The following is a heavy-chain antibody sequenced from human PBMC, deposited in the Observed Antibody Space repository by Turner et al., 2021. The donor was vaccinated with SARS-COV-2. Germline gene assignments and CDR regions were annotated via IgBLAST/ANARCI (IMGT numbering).Heavy chain of an antibody. D-gene: IGHD6-13*01. CDR3: ARLHTSSWYFDY. V-gene: IGHV3-7*03. CDR1: GFTFSSYW. CDR2: IKQDGSEK. J-gene: IGHJ4*02. Sequence: EVQRVESGGGLVQPGGSLRLSCAASGFTFSSYWVSWVRQAPGKGLEWVANIKQDGSEKYYVDSVKGRFTISRDNAKNSLYLQMNSLRAEDTAVYYCARLHTSSWYFDYWGQGTLVTVSS.